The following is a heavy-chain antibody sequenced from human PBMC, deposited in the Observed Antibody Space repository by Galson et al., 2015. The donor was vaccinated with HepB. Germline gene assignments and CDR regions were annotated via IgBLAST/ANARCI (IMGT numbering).Heavy chain of an antibody. CDR3: ARDITYYDFWSGYSGGACFDY. V-gene: IGHV3-30-3*01. CDR1: GFTFSSYA. D-gene: IGHD3-3*01. Sequence: SLRLSCAASGFTFSSYAMHWVRQAPGKGLEWVAVISYDGSNKYYADSVKGRFTISRDNSKNTLYLQKNSLRAEDTAVYYCARDITYYDFWSGYSGGACFDYWGQGTLVTVSS. CDR2: ISYDGSNK. J-gene: IGHJ4*02.